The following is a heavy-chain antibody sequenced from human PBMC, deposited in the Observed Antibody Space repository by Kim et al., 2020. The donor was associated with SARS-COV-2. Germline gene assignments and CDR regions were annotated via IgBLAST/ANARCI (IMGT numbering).Heavy chain of an antibody. V-gene: IGHV3-23*01. CDR2: INGGGDLR. Sequence: GGSLRLSCAASGFTFSTYATTWVRQAPGKGLEWVSGINGGGDLRYYADSVKGRFTISRDNSKNTLYLQMNSLRADDTAVYYCAKSGYTGGFWDNSHYGMDVWGQGTTVTVSS. D-gene: IGHD2-2*02. J-gene: IGHJ6*02. CDR1: GFTFSTYA. CDR3: AKSGYTGGFWDNSHYGMDV.